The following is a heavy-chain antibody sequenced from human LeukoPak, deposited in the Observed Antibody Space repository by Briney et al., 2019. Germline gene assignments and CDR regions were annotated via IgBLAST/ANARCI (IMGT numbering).Heavy chain of an antibody. CDR3: AKLPEEHLNLDY. V-gene: IGHV3-23*01. CDR1: GFTFSSCA. CDR2: INGSVGSI. D-gene: IGHD1-14*01. J-gene: IGHJ4*02. Sequence: GGSLRLSCAASGFTFSSCAMRWVRQAPGRGLEWVSVINGSVGSIYYGDSLKGRFSISRDNSKNMMYLQMNSLRVEDTAVYYCAKLPEEHLNLDYWGQGTLVTVSS.